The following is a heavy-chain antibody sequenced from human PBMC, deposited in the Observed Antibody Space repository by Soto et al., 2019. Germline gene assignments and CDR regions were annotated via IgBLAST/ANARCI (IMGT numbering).Heavy chain of an antibody. D-gene: IGHD5-12*01. V-gene: IGHV1-69*13. CDR3: ARRKVATRIFDY. CDR1: DYTFITYG. CDR2: IIPIFGTA. J-gene: IGHJ4*02. Sequence: GGSVKVSCKASDYTFITYGITWVRQAPGQGLEWMGGIIPIFGTANYAQKFQGRVTITADESTSTAYMELSSLRSEDTAVYYCARRKVATRIFDYWGQGTLVTVSS.